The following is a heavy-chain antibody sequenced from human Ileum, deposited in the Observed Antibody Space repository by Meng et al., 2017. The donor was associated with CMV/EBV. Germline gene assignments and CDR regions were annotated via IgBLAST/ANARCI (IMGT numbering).Heavy chain of an antibody. D-gene: IGHD4-17*01. CDR3: SSRGDYAAFDI. Sequence: GGSLRLSCATSGFTFSSYGMHWVRQAPGKGLEWVAFIRYDGSNKYYADSMKGRFTISRDNSKNTLYLQMNSLRAEDTAVYYCSSRGDYAAFDIWGQGTMVTVSS. CDR2: IRYDGSNK. J-gene: IGHJ3*02. CDR1: GFTFSSYG. V-gene: IGHV3-30*02.